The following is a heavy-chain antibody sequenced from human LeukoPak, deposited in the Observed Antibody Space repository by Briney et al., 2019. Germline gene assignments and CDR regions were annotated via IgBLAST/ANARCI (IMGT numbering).Heavy chain of an antibody. V-gene: IGHV3-73*01. Sequence: GGSLRLSCAASGFTFSTYGMHWVRQASGKGLEWVGRIRIKTNSYATEYAASVKSRFTISRDDSKNTAYLQMNSLKTEDTAVYYCTTLDFDYWGQGTLVTVSS. CDR3: TTLDFDY. CDR1: GFTFSTYG. J-gene: IGHJ4*02. CDR2: IRIKTNSYAT.